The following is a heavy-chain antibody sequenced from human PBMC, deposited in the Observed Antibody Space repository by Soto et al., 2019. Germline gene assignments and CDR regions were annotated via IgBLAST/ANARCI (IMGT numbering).Heavy chain of an antibody. CDR3: ASTSVGVPAAIVRQEFHYYYYYGMDV. V-gene: IGHV1-69*05. Sequence: GASVKVSCKASGGTFSSYAISWVRQAPGQGLEWMGGLSPIFGTAHYAQKFQGRVTITTDESTRTAYMELSSLRSENTAVYYWASTSVGVPAAIVRQEFHYYYYYGMDVWGQGTTVTVSS. D-gene: IGHD2-2*02. J-gene: IGHJ6*02. CDR2: LSPIFGTA. CDR1: GGTFSSYA.